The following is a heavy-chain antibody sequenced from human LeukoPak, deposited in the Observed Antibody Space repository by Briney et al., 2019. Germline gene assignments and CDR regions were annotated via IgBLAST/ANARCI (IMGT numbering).Heavy chain of an antibody. V-gene: IGHV1-69*01. CDR1: GGTFSSYA. Sequence: SVKVSCKASGGTFSSYAISWVRQAPGQGLEWMGGIIPIFGTANYAQKFQGRVTITADESTSTAYMELSSLRSEDTAMYYCASPYYDFWSGYYILGYWGQGTLVTVSS. CDR3: ASPYYDFWSGYYILGY. CDR2: IIPIFGTA. J-gene: IGHJ4*02. D-gene: IGHD3-3*01.